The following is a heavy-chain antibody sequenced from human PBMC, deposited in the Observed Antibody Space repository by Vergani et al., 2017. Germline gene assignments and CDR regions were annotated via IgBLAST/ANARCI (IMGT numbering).Heavy chain of an antibody. J-gene: IGHJ4*02. Sequence: QVQLVQSGAEVKKPGASVKVSCKASGYPFTSYYMHWVRQAPGQGLEWMGIINPSGGSTSYAQKFQGRVTMTRDTSTGTVYMGLSSLRSEDTAVYYCARGEGGYYYLRYFDYWGQGTLVTVSS. CDR2: INPSGGST. CDR1: GYPFTSYY. CDR3: ARGEGGYYYLRYFDY. V-gene: IGHV1-46*01. D-gene: IGHD3-22*01.